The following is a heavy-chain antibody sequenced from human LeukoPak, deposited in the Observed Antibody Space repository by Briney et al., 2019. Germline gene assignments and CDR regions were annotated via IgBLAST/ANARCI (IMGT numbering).Heavy chain of an antibody. CDR1: GGSFSGYY. Sequence: PSETLSLTCAVSGGSFSGYYWTWVRQPPGEGLEWIGEINHSGSANYNPSLKSRVPISLDTSKNQFSLKLSSVTAADTAVYYCARGQGTVTTHWGQGTLVTVSS. V-gene: IGHV4-34*01. CDR3: ARGQGTVTTH. CDR2: INHSGSA. J-gene: IGHJ4*02. D-gene: IGHD4-17*01.